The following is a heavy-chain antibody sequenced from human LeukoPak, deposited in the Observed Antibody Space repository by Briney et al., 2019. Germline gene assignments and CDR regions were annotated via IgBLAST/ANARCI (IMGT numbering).Heavy chain of an antibody. J-gene: IGHJ4*02. V-gene: IGHV4-59*01. CDR2: ISDSGTT. Sequence: SETLSLTCTVSGGSINNYYWSWIRQPPGKGLEWIGYISDSGTTNYNPSLKSRVTISVDTSKNQFSLKLNSVTAADTAVYYCARGPTTVTRAFDYWGQGTLVTVSS. CDR1: GGSINNYY. D-gene: IGHD4-17*01. CDR3: ARGPTTVTRAFDY.